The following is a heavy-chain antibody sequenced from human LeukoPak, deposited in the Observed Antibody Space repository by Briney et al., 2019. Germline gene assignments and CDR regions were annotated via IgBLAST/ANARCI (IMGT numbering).Heavy chain of an antibody. D-gene: IGHD3-22*01. J-gene: IGHJ1*01. CDR1: GFTFTNYW. V-gene: IGHV3-7*01. Sequence: GGALRLSCAASGFTFTNYWMSGVRQAPGKGVEGVANIKQDGSEKYYVDSVKGRFTISRDNAKNSLYLQMNSLRAEDTAVYYCARDGVVSPWPEYFQHWGQGTLVTVSS. CDR2: IKQDGSEK. CDR3: ARDGVVSPWPEYFQH.